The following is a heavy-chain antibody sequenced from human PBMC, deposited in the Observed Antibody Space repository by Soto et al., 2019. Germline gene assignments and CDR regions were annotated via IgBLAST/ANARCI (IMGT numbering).Heavy chain of an antibody. V-gene: IGHV1-69*13. CDR3: ARTSIIVVVTAIQNYFDY. J-gene: IGHJ4*02. D-gene: IGHD2-21*02. Sequence: SVKVSCKASGGTFSSYAISWVRQAPGQGLEWMGGIIPIFGTANYAQKFQGRVTITVDESTSTAYMELSSLRSEDTAVYYCARTSIIVVVTAIQNYFDYWGQGTLVTVS. CDR2: IIPIFGTA. CDR1: GGTFSSYA.